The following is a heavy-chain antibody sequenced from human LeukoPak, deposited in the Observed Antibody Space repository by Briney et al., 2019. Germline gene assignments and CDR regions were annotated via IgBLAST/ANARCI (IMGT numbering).Heavy chain of an antibody. CDR3: ARGGSYLSAFDI. D-gene: IGHD1-26*01. V-gene: IGHV3-53*01. CDR2: IYSGGST. Sequence: GGSLRLSCAASGFTVSSNYMSWVRQAPGKGLEWVSIIYSGGSTFYADSVKGRFTISRDNSKNTLYLQMNSLRAEDTAVCYCARGGSYLSAFDIWGQGTMVTVSS. CDR1: GFTVSSNY. J-gene: IGHJ3*02.